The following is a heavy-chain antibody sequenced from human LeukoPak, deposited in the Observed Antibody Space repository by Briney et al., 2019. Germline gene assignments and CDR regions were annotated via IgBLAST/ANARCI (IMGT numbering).Heavy chain of an antibody. CDR1: GFTFNNYA. Sequence: PGGSLRLSCAVSGFTFNNYAFHWVRQAPGKGLEWVALISYDASNEYYADSVKRRFTISRDNSKNILYLQMNSLRAEDTGVYYCARDGTPLGSGYNYYRGTDVWGQGTTVTVSS. CDR2: ISYDASNE. J-gene: IGHJ6*02. D-gene: IGHD6-19*01. V-gene: IGHV3-30*04. CDR3: ARDGTPLGSGYNYYRGTDV.